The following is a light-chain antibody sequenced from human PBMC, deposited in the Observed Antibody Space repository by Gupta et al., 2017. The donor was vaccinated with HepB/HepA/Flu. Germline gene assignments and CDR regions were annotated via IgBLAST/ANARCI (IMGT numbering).Light chain of an antibody. J-gene: IGKJ2*01. CDR2: AAS. CDR3: QQYNNLPYN. V-gene: IGKV3-15*01. CDR1: QSLNSN. Sequence: EIVITQSPATLSVSPGERATLSCRASQSLNSNLAWYQQRPGQAPRLVIFAASRRATDGPARLSGSESGTEFTLTISSRQSEDFAVYYGQQYNNLPYNFGKGTKVE.